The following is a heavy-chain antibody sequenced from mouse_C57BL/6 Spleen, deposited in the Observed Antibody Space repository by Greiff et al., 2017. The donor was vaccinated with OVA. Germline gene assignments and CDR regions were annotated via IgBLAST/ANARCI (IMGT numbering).Heavy chain of an antibody. Sequence: VKLQQSGAELVKPGASVKMSCKASGYTFTSYWITWVKQRPGQGLEWIGDIYPGSGSTNYNEKFKSKATLTVDTSSSTAYMQLSSMTSEDSAVYYCARACGSSHDVWGKGTTLTVSS. CDR3: ARACGSSHDV. J-gene: IGHJ1*03. D-gene: IGHD1-1*01. V-gene: IGHV1-55*01. CDR2: IYPGSGST. CDR1: GYTFTSYW.